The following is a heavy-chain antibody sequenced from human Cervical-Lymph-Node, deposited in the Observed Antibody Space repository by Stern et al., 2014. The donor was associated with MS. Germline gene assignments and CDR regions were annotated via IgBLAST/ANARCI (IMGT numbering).Heavy chain of an antibody. Sequence: VQLVESGAEVKKPGASVTVSCTASGYWFTNYYIHWVRQAPGQGLEWMGVINPTGGSTNYAQKFQGRVTMTRDTSTSTVYMEMSSLRSEDTAVYYCARDRYNYGYDYWGQGTLVTVSS. CDR2: INPTGGST. CDR3: ARDRYNYGYDY. D-gene: IGHD5-18*01. V-gene: IGHV1-46*01. CDR1: GYWFTNYY. J-gene: IGHJ4*02.